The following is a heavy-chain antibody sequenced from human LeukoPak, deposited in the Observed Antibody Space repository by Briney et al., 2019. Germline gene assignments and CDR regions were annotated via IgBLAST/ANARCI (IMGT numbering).Heavy chain of an antibody. Sequence: SQTLSLTCTVSGGSISSGDYYWSWIRQPPGKGLEWIGYIYYSGSTYYNPSLKSRVTISVDTSKNQFSLKLSSVTAADTAVYYCARVGDIVVVPAAIPFDSWGQGTLVTVSS. CDR1: GGSISSGDYY. CDR3: ARVGDIVVVPAAIPFDS. J-gene: IGHJ5*01. V-gene: IGHV4-30-4*08. CDR2: IYYSGST. D-gene: IGHD2-2*01.